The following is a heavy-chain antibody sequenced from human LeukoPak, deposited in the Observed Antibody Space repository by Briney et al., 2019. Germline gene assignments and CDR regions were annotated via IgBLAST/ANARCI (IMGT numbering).Heavy chain of an antibody. V-gene: IGHV3-15*01. D-gene: IGHD6-13*01. CDR2: IKSKTDGGTT. Sequence: GGSLRLSCAASGFTFSNAWMSWVRQAPGKGLEWVGRIKSKTDGGTTDYAAPVKGRFTISRDDSKNTLYLQMNSLKTEDTAVYYCTTNTKYSSKDPYDYWGQGTLVTVSS. CDR3: TTNTKYSSKDPYDY. J-gene: IGHJ4*02. CDR1: GFTFSNAW.